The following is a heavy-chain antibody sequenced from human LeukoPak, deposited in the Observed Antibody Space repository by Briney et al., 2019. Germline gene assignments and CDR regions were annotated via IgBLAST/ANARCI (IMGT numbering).Heavy chain of an antibody. CDR2: IWYDGSNK. V-gene: IGHV3-33*01. CDR3: ARESSLPYCGGDCSLST. CDR1: GFTFSSYG. Sequence: GGSLRLSCAASGFTFSSYGMHWVRQAPGKGLEWVAVIWYDGSNKYYADSVKGRFTISRDNSKNTLYLQMNSLRAEDTAVYYCARESSLPYCGGDCSLSTWGQGTLVTVSS. D-gene: IGHD2-21*02. J-gene: IGHJ4*02.